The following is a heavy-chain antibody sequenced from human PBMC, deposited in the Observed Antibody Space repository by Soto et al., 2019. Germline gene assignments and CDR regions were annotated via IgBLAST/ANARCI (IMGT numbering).Heavy chain of an antibody. CDR3: ARDPDGGSYSDY. V-gene: IGHV1-69*13. CDR1: GGTFSSYA. CDR2: IIPIFGTA. J-gene: IGHJ4*02. Sequence: ASVKVSCKASGGTFSSYAISWVRQAPGQGLEWMGGIIPIFGTANYAQKFQGRVTITADESTSTAYMELSSLRSEDTAVYYCARDPDGGSYSDYWGQGTLVTVSS. D-gene: IGHD1-26*01.